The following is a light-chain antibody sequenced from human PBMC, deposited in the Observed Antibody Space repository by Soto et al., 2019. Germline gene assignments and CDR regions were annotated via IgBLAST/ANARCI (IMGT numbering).Light chain of an antibody. Sequence: ELGMTQSPASLSVSPGERATLSCRASQSIGINLAWYQQKPGQAPRLLIYGASTRATGVAARFSGSGSGTDFTLTIGSLQSEDFGFYYWHHYNQWPVFGGGTKVEIK. CDR3: HHYNQWPV. J-gene: IGKJ4*01. CDR2: GAS. V-gene: IGKV3-15*01. CDR1: QSIGIN.